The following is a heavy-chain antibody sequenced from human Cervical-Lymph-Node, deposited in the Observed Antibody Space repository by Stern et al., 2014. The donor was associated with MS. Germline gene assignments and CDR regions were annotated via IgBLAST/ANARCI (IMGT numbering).Heavy chain of an antibody. D-gene: IGHD2-2*01. J-gene: IGHJ5*02. Sequence: VQLVESGPGLVKPSETLSLTCTVSGGSISSSSYYWGWIRQPPGKGLEWIGSIYYSGSTYYNPSLKSRVTISVDTSKNPFSLKRSSVTAADTAVYYCAMEDIVVVPAAIGWFDPWGQGTLVTVSS. CDR2: IYYSGST. V-gene: IGHV4-39*01. CDR3: AMEDIVVVPAAIGWFDP. CDR1: GGSISSSSYY.